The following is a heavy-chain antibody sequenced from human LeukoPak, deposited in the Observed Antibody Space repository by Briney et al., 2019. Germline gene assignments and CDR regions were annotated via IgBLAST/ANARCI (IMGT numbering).Heavy chain of an antibody. J-gene: IGHJ5*02. CDR3: ASTIIAVAGTRWFDP. V-gene: IGHV4-39*01. CDR2: IYYSGST. Sequence: PGGSLRLSCAASGFSFSTYEMNWIRQPPGKGLEWIGSIYYSGSTYYNPSLKSRVTISVDTSKNQFSLKLSSVTAADTAVYYCASTIIAVAGTRWFDPWGQGTLVTVSS. CDR1: GFSFSTYE. D-gene: IGHD6-19*01.